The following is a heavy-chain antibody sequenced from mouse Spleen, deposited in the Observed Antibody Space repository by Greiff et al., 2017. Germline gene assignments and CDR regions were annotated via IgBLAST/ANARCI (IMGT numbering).Heavy chain of an antibody. Sequence: EVKLVESGEGLVKPGGSLKLSCAASGFTFSSYAMSWVRQTPEKRLEWVAYISSGGDYIYYADTVKGRFTISRDNARNTLYLQMSSLKSEDTAMYYCTRESPTYYGSSSFDYWGQGTTLTVSS. D-gene: IGHD1-1*01. V-gene: IGHV5-9-1*02. J-gene: IGHJ2*01. CDR1: GFTFSSYA. CDR2: ISSGGDYI. CDR3: TRESPTYYGSSSFDY.